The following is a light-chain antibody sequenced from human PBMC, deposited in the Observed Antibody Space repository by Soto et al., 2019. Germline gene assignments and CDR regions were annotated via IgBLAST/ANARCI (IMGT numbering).Light chain of an antibody. CDR2: LGS. J-gene: IGKJ5*01. CDR1: QILLHSNGYNY. Sequence: DIVMTQSPLSRPVTPGEPASISFRSSQILLHSNGYNYLDWYLQKPGQSPQLLIYLGSNRASGVPDRFSGSGSGTDFTLKISRVEAEDVGVYYCMQALQTPITFGQGTRLEIK. V-gene: IGKV2-28*01. CDR3: MQALQTPIT.